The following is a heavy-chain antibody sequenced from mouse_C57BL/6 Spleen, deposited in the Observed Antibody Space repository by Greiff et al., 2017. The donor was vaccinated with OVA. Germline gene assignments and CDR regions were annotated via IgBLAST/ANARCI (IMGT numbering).Heavy chain of an antibody. J-gene: IGHJ4*01. CDR1: GFTFTDYY. CDR2: IRNKANGYTT. CDR3: ARYGRSSDAMDY. V-gene: IGHV7-3*01. Sequence: EVQLVESGGGLVQPGGSLSLSCAASGFTFTDYYMSWVRQPPGKALEWLGFIRNKANGYTTEYSASVKGRFTISRDNSQSILYLQMNALRAEDSATYYCARYGRSSDAMDYWGQGTSVTVSS. D-gene: IGHD1-1*01.